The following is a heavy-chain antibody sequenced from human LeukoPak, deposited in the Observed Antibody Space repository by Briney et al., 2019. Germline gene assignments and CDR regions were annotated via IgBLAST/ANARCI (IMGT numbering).Heavy chain of an antibody. D-gene: IGHD3-22*01. V-gene: IGHV4-59*07. CDR1: GGSISSYY. J-gene: IGHJ4*02. CDR2: LSYSGST. CDR3: ARGIRYYDSSAPFDN. Sequence: SDTLSLTCTVSGGSISSYYWSWIRQPPGKGLEYMGYLSYSGSTNYNPSLKSRVTISVDTSKNQFSLKLSSVTAADTAVYYCARGIRYYDSSAPFDNWGQGTLVTVSS.